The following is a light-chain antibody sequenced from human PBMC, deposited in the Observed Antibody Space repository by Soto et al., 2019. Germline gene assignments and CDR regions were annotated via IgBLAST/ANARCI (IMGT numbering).Light chain of an antibody. J-gene: IGKJ1*01. V-gene: IGKV3-20*01. Sequence: EIVLTQSPGTLSLSPGERATLSCRASQSVSSSYLAWYQQKPGQAPRLLIYGASSRATGIPDRFSGSGSGTDFTLTISRLEPEDCAVYYCQQYGSSPSRTFGQGTKVEI. CDR1: QSVSSSY. CDR2: GAS. CDR3: QQYGSSPSRT.